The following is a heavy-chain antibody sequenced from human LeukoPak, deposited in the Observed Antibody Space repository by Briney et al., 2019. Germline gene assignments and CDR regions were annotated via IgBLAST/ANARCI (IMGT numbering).Heavy chain of an antibody. V-gene: IGHV3-53*01. J-gene: IGHJ4*02. Sequence: PGGSLRLSCAASGFTVSSTYMSWVRQDPGKGLEWVSVIYSGGSTDYADSVKGRFTISRDNSENTLHLQMNSLRAEDTAVYYCARIPKTTYFDYWGQGTLVTVSS. CDR3: ARIPKTTYFDY. CDR2: IYSGGST. CDR1: GFTVSSTY. D-gene: IGHD4-17*01.